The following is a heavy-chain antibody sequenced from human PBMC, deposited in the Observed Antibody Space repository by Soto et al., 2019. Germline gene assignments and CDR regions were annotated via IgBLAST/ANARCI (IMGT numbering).Heavy chain of an antibody. V-gene: IGHV4-59*01. CDR3: ARDPRGNIPTLYYFDY. Sequence: SETLSLTCTVSGGSISSYYWSWIRQPPGKGLEWIGYIYYSGSTNYNPSLKSRVTISVDTSKNQFSLKLSSVTAAGTAVYYCARDPRGNIPTLYYFDYWGQGTLVTVSS. CDR1: GGSISSYY. J-gene: IGHJ4*02. CDR2: IYYSGST. D-gene: IGHD1-26*01.